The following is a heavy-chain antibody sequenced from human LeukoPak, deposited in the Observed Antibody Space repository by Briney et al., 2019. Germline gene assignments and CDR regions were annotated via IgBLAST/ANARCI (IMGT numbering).Heavy chain of an antibody. CDR2: MNPNSGNI. Sequence: GASVKVSCKASGYTFTSYDINWVRQATGQGLEWMGWMNPNSGNIGYAQKFQGRVTMTRNTSISTAYMELSSLRSEDTAVYYCARVVTMVRGVMPRYYFDYWGQGTLVTVSS. CDR1: GYTFTSYD. D-gene: IGHD3-10*01. J-gene: IGHJ4*02. V-gene: IGHV1-8*01. CDR3: ARVVTMVRGVMPRYYFDY.